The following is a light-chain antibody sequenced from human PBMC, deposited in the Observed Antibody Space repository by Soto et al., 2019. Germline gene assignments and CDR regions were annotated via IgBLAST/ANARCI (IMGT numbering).Light chain of an antibody. Sequence: EFVLTQSPAALSLSPGERATLSCRASQSISSYLAWYQQKPGQAPRLLIYDGSNRATGIPARFSGSGSGTDFTLTISSLEPEDFGVYYCHQRSNWLFGPGTKVEIK. CDR1: QSISSY. J-gene: IGKJ3*01. CDR3: HQRSNWL. CDR2: DGS. V-gene: IGKV3-11*01.